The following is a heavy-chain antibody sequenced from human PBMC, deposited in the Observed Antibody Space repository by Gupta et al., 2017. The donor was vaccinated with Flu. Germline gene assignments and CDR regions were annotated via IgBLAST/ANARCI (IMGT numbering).Heavy chain of an antibody. D-gene: IGHD5-24*01. V-gene: IGHV1-18*01. CDR2: ISVHNGDT. Sequence: QVQLVQSGAEVKKPGASVKVSCRASGYSFSTYPMNWVRQAPGQGLEWIGWISVHNGDTKYEEKLQGRVTMTADTSTSTVFMELRDLKSDDTAAYYCARDKLLHLQYWGQGTLVIVSS. CDR3: ARDKLLHLQY. J-gene: IGHJ4*01. CDR1: GYSFSTYP.